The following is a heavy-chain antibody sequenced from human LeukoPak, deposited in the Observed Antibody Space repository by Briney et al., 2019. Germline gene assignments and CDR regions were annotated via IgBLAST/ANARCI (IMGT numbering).Heavy chain of an antibody. J-gene: IGHJ6*02. D-gene: IGHD1-26*01. Sequence: PGGSLRLSCAASGFTISSYWMNWVRQAPGKGLEWVSTISGSGGAGTYYADSVKGRFTISRDNSKNTLYLPMNSLRAEDTAVYYCVKDRGGSPFYGMDVWGQGTTVTVSS. CDR2: ISGSGGAGT. V-gene: IGHV3-23*01. CDR1: GFTISSYW. CDR3: VKDRGGSPFYGMDV.